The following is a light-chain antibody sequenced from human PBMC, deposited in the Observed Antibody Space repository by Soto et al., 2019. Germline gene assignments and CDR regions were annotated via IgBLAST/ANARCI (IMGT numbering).Light chain of an antibody. CDR1: QSVSSW. J-gene: IGKJ1*01. CDR2: DAS. Sequence: DIQMTQSPSTLSASVGDRVTITCRASQSVSSWLAWYQQKPGKAPNLLIYDASSLESGVPSRFSGSGSGPEFTLTIHSLHPDDFATYYCQPYNTSSTFGQGTTVEIK. CDR3: QPYNTSST. V-gene: IGKV1-5*01.